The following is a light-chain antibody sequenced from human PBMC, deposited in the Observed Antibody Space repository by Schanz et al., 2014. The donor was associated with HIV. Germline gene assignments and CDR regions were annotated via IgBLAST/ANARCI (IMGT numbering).Light chain of an antibody. CDR2: DVS. V-gene: IGLV2-14*02. J-gene: IGLJ1*01. CDR1: SSDVGPYNL. CDR3: SSYSSEGRPYV. Sequence: QSALTQPASVSGSLGQSITISCAGTSSDVGPYNLVSWYQHHPGKAPKLMIYDVSNRPSGVSNRFSGSKSGNTASLTISGLQAEDEADYYCSSYSSEGRPYVIGTGTKLTVL.